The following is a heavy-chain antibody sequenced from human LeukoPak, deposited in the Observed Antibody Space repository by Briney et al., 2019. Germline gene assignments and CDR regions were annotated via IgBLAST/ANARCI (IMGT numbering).Heavy chain of an antibody. CDR1: GFIFSNDV. J-gene: IGHJ4*02. CDR2: ISGGGDST. CDR3: ARRGNSFYFDF. D-gene: IGHD6-6*01. Sequence: HPGGSLRLSCAASGFIFSNDVMNWVRQAPGKGLEWVSTISGGGDSTYYADSVKGRFTISRDNSRSTLYLQMNSLRAEDTAVYYCARRGNSFYFDFWGQGSLVTVSS. V-gene: IGHV3-23*01.